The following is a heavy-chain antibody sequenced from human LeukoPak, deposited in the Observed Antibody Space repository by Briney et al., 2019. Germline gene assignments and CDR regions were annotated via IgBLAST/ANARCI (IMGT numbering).Heavy chain of an antibody. Sequence: SETLSLTCAVYGGSFSGYYWSWIRQPPGKGLEWIGEINHSGSTNYNPSLKSRVTISVDTSKNQFSLKLSSVTAADTAVYYCARTGTTIRRSYYFDYWGQGTLVTVSS. CDR2: INHSGST. J-gene: IGHJ4*02. CDR3: ARTGTTIRRSYYFDY. CDR1: GGSFSGYY. D-gene: IGHD1-1*01. V-gene: IGHV4-34*01.